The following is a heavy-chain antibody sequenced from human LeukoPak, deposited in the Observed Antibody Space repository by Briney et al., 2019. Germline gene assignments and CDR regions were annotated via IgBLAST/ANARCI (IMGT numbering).Heavy chain of an antibody. CDR1: GGSISRGNW. CDR2: IYHSGST. Sequence: PSETLSLTCAVSGGSISRGNWWSWVRQPPGKGLEWIGEIYHSGSTNYNPSLKSQVTISVDKSKNQFSLNLSSVTAADTAVYYCARNGAYNLDYWGQGTLVTVSS. D-gene: IGHD1-14*01. V-gene: IGHV4-4*02. CDR3: ARNGAYNLDY. J-gene: IGHJ4*02.